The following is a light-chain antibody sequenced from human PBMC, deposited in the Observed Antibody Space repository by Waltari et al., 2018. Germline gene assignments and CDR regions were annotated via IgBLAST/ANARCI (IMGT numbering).Light chain of an antibody. CDR3: QQYYMSPS. V-gene: IGKV4-1*01. CDR2: WAS. CDR1: QSVLFSSNNKNY. Sequence: DIVMTQSPDSLAVSLGERATINCKHSQSVLFSSNNKNYLAWYQNKAGQPTKLLIYWASTREFGVPDRFSGSGSGTDFTLTISSLQAEDVAVYYCQQYYMSPSFGGGTKVEIK. J-gene: IGKJ4*01.